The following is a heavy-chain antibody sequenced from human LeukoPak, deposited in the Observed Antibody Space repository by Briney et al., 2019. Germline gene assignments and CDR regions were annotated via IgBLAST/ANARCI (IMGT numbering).Heavy chain of an antibody. CDR1: GFTFSSYA. V-gene: IGHV3-30-3*01. Sequence: GRSLRLSCAASGFTFSSYAMHWVRQAPGKGLEWVAVISYDGSNKYYADSVKGRFTISRDNSKNTLYLQMNSLRAEDTAVYYCARDLFVRGFTVNFDYWGQGTLVTVSS. J-gene: IGHJ4*02. CDR2: ISYDGSNK. CDR3: ARDLFVRGFTVNFDY. D-gene: IGHD4-11*01.